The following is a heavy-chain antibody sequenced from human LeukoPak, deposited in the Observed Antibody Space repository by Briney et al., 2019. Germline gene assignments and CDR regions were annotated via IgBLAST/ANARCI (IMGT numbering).Heavy chain of an antibody. Sequence: SETLSLTCTVSGGSISSSSYYWGWIRQPAGKGLEWIGRVYTSGSTNYNPSLKSRVTISVDTSKNQFSLKLSSVTAADTAVYYCARVDVWGTSTSDYFDYWGQGTLVTVSS. D-gene: IGHD3-16*01. V-gene: IGHV4-61*02. CDR1: GGSISSSSYY. J-gene: IGHJ4*02. CDR2: VYTSGST. CDR3: ARVDVWGTSTSDYFDY.